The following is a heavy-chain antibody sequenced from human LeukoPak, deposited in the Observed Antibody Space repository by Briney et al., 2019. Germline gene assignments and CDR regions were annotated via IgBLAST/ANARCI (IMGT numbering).Heavy chain of an antibody. Sequence: SETLSLTCTVSGGSVGSGSYYWSWIRQPAGKGLEWIGRIYTSGSTNYNPSLKSRVTISVDTSKNQFSLKLSSVTAADTAVYYCARGNDADYFDYWGKGTTVTVSS. J-gene: IGHJ4*03. V-gene: IGHV4-61*02. CDR2: IYTSGST. CDR1: GGSVGSGSYY. CDR3: ARGNDADYFDY. D-gene: IGHD1-1*01.